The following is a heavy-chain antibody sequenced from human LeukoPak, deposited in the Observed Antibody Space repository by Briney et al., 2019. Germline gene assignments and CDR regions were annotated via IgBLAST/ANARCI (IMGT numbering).Heavy chain of an antibody. CDR3: ARDYSESEYFFDY. J-gene: IGHJ4*02. D-gene: IGHD1-26*01. CDR1: TFTLSSHA. Sequence: GGSLRLSCAASTFTLSSHAMSWVRQAPGKGLEWVSYISGTGNNKYYADSVKGRFTISRDNAQNSLYLQMSSLRAEDTAMYYCARDYSESEYFFDYWGQGSPVAVSS. V-gene: IGHV3-48*04. CDR2: ISGTGNNK.